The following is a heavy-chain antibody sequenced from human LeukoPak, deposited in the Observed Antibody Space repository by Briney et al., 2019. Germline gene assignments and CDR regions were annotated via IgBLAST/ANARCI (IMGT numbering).Heavy chain of an antibody. CDR2: MNPNSGNT. D-gene: IGHD5-18*01. CDR1: GYTCTSYN. Sequence: ASVKVSCKASGYTCTSYNINWVRDATGQGLEWMGWMNPNSGNTGYAQKFQGRVTMTRNTSISTHYLELSSLRSEDTAVYYCARGHRYGCLCSSHSEPAEYFQLWREGTLVTVST. V-gene: IGHV1-8*01. J-gene: IGHJ1*01. CDR3: ARGHRYGCLCSSHSEPAEYFQL.